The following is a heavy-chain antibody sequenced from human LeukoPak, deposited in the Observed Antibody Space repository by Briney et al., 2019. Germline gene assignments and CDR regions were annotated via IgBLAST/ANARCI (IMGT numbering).Heavy chain of an antibody. D-gene: IGHD3-10*01. V-gene: IGHV3-7*03. CDR2: IKQDGSEK. J-gene: IGHJ4*02. CDR3: ARKYYGSGSYYRY. CDR1: GFTFSSYW. Sequence: GGSLRLSCAASGFTFSSYWMSWVRQAPGKGLEWVANIKQDGSEKYYVDSVKGRFTISRDNAKNSLYLQMNSLRAEDTAVYYCARKYYGSGSYYRYWGQGTLVTVSS.